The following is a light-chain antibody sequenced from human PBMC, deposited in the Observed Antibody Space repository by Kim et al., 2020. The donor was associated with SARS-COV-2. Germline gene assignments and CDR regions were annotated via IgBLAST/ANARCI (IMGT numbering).Light chain of an antibody. CDR1: QSINIW. Sequence: DIQMTQSPSTLSASVGDRVTITCRASQSINIWLAWFQQKPGNAPKLLFYKASSIKSGVPSRFSASGSGTEFTLTISSLQPDDFASYYCQQYNSYPYNFGQGTKLEI. J-gene: IGKJ2*01. CDR3: QQYNSYPYN. V-gene: IGKV1-5*03. CDR2: KAS.